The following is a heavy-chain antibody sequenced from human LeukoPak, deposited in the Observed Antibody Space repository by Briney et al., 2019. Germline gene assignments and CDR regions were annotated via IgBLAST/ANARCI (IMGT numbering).Heavy chain of an antibody. D-gene: IGHD3-9*01. CDR1: GGSTSSGDYY. J-gene: IGHJ3*02. CDR2: IYYSGST. V-gene: IGHV4-30-4*01. Sequence: PSETLSLTCTVSGGSTSSGDYYWSWIRQPPGKGLEWIGYIYYSGSTYYNPSLKSRVTISVDTSKNQFSLKLSSVTAAGTAVYYCALSVILTGYPPDAFDIWGQGTRVPVSS. CDR3: ALSVILTGYPPDAFDI.